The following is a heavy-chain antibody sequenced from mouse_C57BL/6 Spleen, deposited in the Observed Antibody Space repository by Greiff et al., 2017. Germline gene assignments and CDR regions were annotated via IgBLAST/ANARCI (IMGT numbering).Heavy chain of an antibody. CDR1: GFTFSSYA. J-gene: IGHJ4*01. V-gene: IGHV5-4*01. CDR3: ANYDDYAMDY. CDR2: ISDGGSYT. D-gene: IGHD2-4*01. Sequence: EVHLVESGGGLVKPGGSLKLSCAASGFTFSSYAMSWVRQTPEKRLEWVATISDGGSYTYYPDNVKCRFTISRDKAKNNLYLQMSHMKAEDTAMYYCANYDDYAMDYWGQGTSVTVSS.